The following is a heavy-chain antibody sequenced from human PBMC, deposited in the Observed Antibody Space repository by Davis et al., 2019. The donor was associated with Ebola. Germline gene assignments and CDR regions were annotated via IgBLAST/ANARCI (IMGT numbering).Heavy chain of an antibody. D-gene: IGHD4-11*01. Sequence: SVKVSCKASGYTFTSYGISWVRQAPGQGLEWMGGIIPIFGTANYAQKFQGRVTITADESTSTAYMELSSLRSEDTAVYYCARELNSNPTGFYYYYGMDVWGQGTTVTVSS. J-gene: IGHJ6*02. V-gene: IGHV1-69*13. CDR1: GYTFTSYG. CDR2: IIPIFGTA. CDR3: ARELNSNPTGFYYYYGMDV.